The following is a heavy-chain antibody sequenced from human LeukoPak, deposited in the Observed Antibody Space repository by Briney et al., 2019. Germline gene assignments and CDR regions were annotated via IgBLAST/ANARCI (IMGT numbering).Heavy chain of an antibody. Sequence: GRSLRLSCAASGFTFSGYGMHWVRQAPGKGLEWVAVIWYDGSNKYYADSVKGRFTISRDNSKNRLYLQMTSLKDEDTAVYYCARPPMVRGVIITGDDVFDIRGQGTMVTVSS. J-gene: IGHJ3*02. CDR1: GFTFSGYG. CDR3: ARPPMVRGVIITGDDVFDI. D-gene: IGHD3-10*01. V-gene: IGHV3-33*01. CDR2: IWYDGSNK.